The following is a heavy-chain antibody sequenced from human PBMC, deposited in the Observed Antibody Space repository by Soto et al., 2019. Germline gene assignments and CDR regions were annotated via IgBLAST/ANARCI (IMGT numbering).Heavy chain of an antibody. D-gene: IGHD3-10*01. Sequence: EVQLVESGGGLVQPGGSLRLSCAASGFTMSDNYMSWVRQAPGKGLEWVPVTYTGGTTYYADSVKGRFTISRHNSNNTVYLQMNSLRAEDTAVYYCSRNLRLVGFGEYALSGRGTLVTVSS. CDR3: SRNLRLVGFGEYAL. J-gene: IGHJ2*01. V-gene: IGHV3-53*04. CDR1: GFTMSDNY. CDR2: TYTGGTT.